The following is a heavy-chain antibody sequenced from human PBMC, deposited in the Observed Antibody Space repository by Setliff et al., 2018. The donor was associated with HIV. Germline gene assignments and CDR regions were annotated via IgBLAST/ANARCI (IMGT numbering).Heavy chain of an antibody. Sequence: SETRSLTCTVAVYSISSTYYGGWIRQPPGKGLECLGGFYQSGSTYSNPSLKSRVTISVYTSKNQFSLKLRSVTAADTAVYYCARSPNYYDSSGSNPNAFDIWGQGTMVTVSS. D-gene: IGHD3-22*01. CDR3: ARSPNYYDSSGSNPNAFDI. V-gene: IGHV4-38-2*02. CDR1: VYSISSTYY. CDR2: FYQSGST. J-gene: IGHJ3*02.